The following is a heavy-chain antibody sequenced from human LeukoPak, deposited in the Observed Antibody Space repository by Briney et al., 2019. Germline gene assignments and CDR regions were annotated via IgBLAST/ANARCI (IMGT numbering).Heavy chain of an antibody. CDR3: ASLSSSGWYFDY. D-gene: IGHD6-19*01. J-gene: IGHJ4*02. CDR1: GFTFSIYS. CDR2: ISSSSSYI. V-gene: IGHV3-21*01. Sequence: GGSLRLSCAAFGFTFSIYSMNWVRQAPGKGLEWVSSISSSSSYIYYADSVKGRFTISRDNAKNSLYLQMNSLRAEDTAVYYCASLSSSGWYFDYWGQGTLVTVSS.